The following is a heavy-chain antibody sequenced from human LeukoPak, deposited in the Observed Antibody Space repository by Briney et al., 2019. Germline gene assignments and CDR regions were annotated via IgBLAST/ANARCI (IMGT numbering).Heavy chain of an antibody. J-gene: IGHJ4*02. D-gene: IGHD5-24*01. V-gene: IGHV3-30-3*01. CDR1: GFTFSSYA. CDR2: ISYDGSNK. CDR3: ARARFGYNRGPFDY. Sequence: GGSLRLSCAASGFTFSSYAMHWVRQAPGKGLEWVAFISYDGSNKHYADSVKGRFTISRDNSKNTLYMQMNSLRPEDTAVYYCARARFGYNRGPFDYWGQGILVTVSS.